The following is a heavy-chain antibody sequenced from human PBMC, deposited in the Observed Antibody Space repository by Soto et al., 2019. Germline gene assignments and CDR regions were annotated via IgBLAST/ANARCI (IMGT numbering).Heavy chain of an antibody. CDR1: GDSIGSGSKY. CDR2: IFSSGTT. J-gene: IGHJ6*02. V-gene: IGHV4-30-4*02. Sequence: SETLSLTCTVSGDSIGSGSKYWSWIRQAPGKGLEWIGYIFSSGTTYYNPSLKSRLTMSLDTSQNQFSLKLNSVTAADAAVYFCARVPSPFHFYSAIDVWGQGTTVTVS. D-gene: IGHD3-16*01. CDR3: ARVPSPFHFYSAIDV.